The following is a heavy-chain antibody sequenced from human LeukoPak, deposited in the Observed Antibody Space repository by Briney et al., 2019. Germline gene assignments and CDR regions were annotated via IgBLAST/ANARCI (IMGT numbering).Heavy chain of an antibody. D-gene: IGHD6-19*01. Sequence: PGGSLSLSCAASGFTFSSYSMNWVRQAPGKGLEWVSSISSSSSYIYYADSVKGRFTISRDNAKNSLYLQMNSLRAEDTAVYYCARGIAVADALYIWGQGTMVTVSS. CDR2: ISSSSSYI. CDR1: GFTFSSYS. J-gene: IGHJ3*02. CDR3: ARGIAVADALYI. V-gene: IGHV3-21*01.